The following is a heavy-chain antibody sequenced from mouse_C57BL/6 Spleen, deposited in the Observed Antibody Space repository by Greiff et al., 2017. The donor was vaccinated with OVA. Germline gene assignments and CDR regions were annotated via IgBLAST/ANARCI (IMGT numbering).Heavy chain of an antibody. CDR3: AREKVYGSSYDYYAMDY. V-gene: IGHV5-4*01. Sequence: EVKLVESGGGLVKPGGSLKLSCAASGFTFSSYAMSWVRQTPEKRLEWVATISGGGSYTYYPDNVKGRFTIARDNAKNNLYLQMSHLKSEDTAMYYCAREKVYGSSYDYYAMDYWGQGTSVTVSS. CDR2: ISGGGSYT. D-gene: IGHD1-1*01. J-gene: IGHJ4*01. CDR1: GFTFSSYA.